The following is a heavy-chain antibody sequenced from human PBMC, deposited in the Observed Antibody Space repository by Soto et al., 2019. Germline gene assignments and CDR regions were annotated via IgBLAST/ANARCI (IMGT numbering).Heavy chain of an antibody. CDR1: GFTFSSSW. Sequence: EVQLVESGGGLVQPGGSLRLSCAASGFTFSSSWMHWVRQGPGKGLVWVSRINGDGSSTRYVDSVEGRFTISRDNAKNTLYLQMNSLRVEDTAVYYCVKDESINWYSGHFRHWGQGTLVTVSS. J-gene: IGHJ1*01. CDR2: INGDGSST. CDR3: VKDESINWYSGHFRH. D-gene: IGHD6-13*01. V-gene: IGHV3-74*01.